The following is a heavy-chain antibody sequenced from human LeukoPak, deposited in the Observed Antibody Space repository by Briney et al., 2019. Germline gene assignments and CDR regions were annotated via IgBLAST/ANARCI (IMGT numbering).Heavy chain of an antibody. V-gene: IGHV4-59*03. Sequence: PSETLSLTCTVSGASISSYYWSWIRQPPGKGLEWIGYMYYSGTINYNPSLKSRVTIPLDTSKNQFSLRLSSVTAADTAVYYCAIRPLGYCSGGTCRDYWGQGTLVAVSS. D-gene: IGHD2-15*01. CDR1: GASISSYY. CDR3: AIRPLGYCSGGTCRDY. J-gene: IGHJ4*02. CDR2: MYYSGTI.